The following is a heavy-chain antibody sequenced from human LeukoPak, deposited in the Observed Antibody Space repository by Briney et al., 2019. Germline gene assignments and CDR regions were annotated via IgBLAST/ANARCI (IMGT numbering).Heavy chain of an antibody. Sequence: GGSLRLSCAASGFTVSSNYMSWVRQAPGKGLVWVSCINGDGSTTTYADSVKGRFTISRDNAKNTVYLQINNLRAEDTAVYYCARQRYGGYAFDYWGQGTLVTVSS. D-gene: IGHD5-12*01. CDR1: GFTVSSNY. V-gene: IGHV3-74*01. CDR2: INGDGSTT. CDR3: ARQRYGGYAFDY. J-gene: IGHJ4*02.